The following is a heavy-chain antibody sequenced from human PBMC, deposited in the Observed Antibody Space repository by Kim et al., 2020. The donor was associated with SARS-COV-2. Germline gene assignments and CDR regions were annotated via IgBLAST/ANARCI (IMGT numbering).Heavy chain of an antibody. CDR1: GFTFSSYS. J-gene: IGHJ4*02. Sequence: GGSLRLSCAASGFTFSSYSMNWVRQAPGKGLEWVSSISSSSSYIYYADSVKGRFTISRDNAKNSLYLQMNSLRAEDTAVYYCASSLGSMAVADFDYWGQGTLVTVSS. V-gene: IGHV3-21*01. D-gene: IGHD6-19*01. CDR3: ASSLGSMAVADFDY. CDR2: ISSSSSYI.